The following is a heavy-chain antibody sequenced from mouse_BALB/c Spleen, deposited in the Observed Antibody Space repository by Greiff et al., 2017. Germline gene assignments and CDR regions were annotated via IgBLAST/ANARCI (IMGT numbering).Heavy chain of an antibody. V-gene: IGHV1S56*01. J-gene: IGHJ3*01. D-gene: IGHD1-1*01. CDR1: GYTFTSYY. CDR2: IYPGNVNT. CDR3: AREGTTGVPFAY. Sequence: QVQLQQSGPELVKPGASVRISCKASGYTFTSYYIHWVKQRPGQGLEWIGWIYPGNVNTKYNEKFKGKATLTADKSSSTAYMQLSSLTSEDSAVYFCAREGTTGVPFAYWGQGTLVTVSA.